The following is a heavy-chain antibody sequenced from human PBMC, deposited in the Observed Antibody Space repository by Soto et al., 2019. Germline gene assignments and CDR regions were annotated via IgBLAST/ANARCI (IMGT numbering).Heavy chain of an antibody. D-gene: IGHD2-2*01. CDR1: GFTFSSYA. CDR3: AKHSSSNLSGRYLDC. V-gene: IGHV3-23*01. CDR2: ISGSGGNT. Sequence: EVQLLESGGGLVQPGGSLRLSCAVSGFTFSSYAMSWVRQAPGKALEWVSAISGSGGNTYYADSVKGRFTISRDNSKSTVYLQMNSLTAEDTAVYYCAKHSSSNLSGRYLDCWGQGTLVTVSS. J-gene: IGHJ4*02.